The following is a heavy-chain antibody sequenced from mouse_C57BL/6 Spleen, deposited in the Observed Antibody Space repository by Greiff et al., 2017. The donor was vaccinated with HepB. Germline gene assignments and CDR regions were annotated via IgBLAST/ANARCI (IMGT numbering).Heavy chain of an antibody. D-gene: IGHD2-1*01. V-gene: IGHV1-80*01. CDR3: ARSGAGNYAWFAY. CDR1: GYAFSSYW. J-gene: IGHJ3*01. Sequence: LVESGAELVKPGASVKISCKASGYAFSSYWMNWVKQRPGKGLEWIGQIYPGDGDTNYNGKFKGKATLTADKSSSTAYMQLSSLTSEDSAVYFCARSGAGNYAWFAYWGQGTLVTVSA. CDR2: IYPGDGDT.